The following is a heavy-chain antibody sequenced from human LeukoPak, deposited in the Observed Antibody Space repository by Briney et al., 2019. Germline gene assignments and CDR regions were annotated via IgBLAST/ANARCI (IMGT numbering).Heavy chain of an antibody. D-gene: IGHD2-8*01. V-gene: IGHV4-39*01. CDR3: ARSLGHCTNGVCYRGYYFDY. J-gene: IGHJ4*02. CDR1: GGSFSGHY. Sequence: KTSETLSLTCAVSGGSFSGHYWGWIRQPPGKGLEWIGSIYYSGSTYYNPSLKSRVTISVDTSRNQFSLKLSSVTAADTAVYYCARSLGHCTNGVCYRGYYFDYWGQGTLVTVSS. CDR2: IYYSGST.